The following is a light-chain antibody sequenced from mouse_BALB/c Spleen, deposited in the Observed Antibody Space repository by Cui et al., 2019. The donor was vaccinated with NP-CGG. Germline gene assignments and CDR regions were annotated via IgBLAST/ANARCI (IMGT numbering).Light chain of an antibody. CDR1: TGAVTTNNY. V-gene: IGLV1*01. J-gene: IGLJ1*01. Sequence: QAVVTQESALTTSPGEIVTLTCRSSTGAVTTNNYANWVQEKPDHLFTGLIGGTNNRAPGVPARFSGSLIGDKAALTITGAQTDDEAIYFCALWYSNHWIFGGGTKLTVL. CDR2: GTN. CDR3: ALWYSNHWI.